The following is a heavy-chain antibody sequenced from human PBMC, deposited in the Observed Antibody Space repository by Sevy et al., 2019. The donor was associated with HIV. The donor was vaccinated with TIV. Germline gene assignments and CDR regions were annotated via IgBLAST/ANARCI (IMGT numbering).Heavy chain of an antibody. D-gene: IGHD3-22*01. V-gene: IGHV4-30-2*01. Sequence: SETLSLTCAVSGGSISSGGYSWSWIRQPPGKRLEWIGYIYHSGSTYYNPSLKSRVTISVDRSKNQFSLKLSSVTAADTAVYYCARGAYYYDSSGNNYFDYWGQGTLVTVSS. CDR3: ARGAYYYDSSGNNYFDY. J-gene: IGHJ4*02. CDR1: GGSISSGGYS. CDR2: IYHSGST.